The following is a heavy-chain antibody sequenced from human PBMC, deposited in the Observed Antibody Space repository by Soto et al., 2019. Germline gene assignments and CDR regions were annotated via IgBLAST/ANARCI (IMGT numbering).Heavy chain of an antibody. J-gene: IGHJ4*02. D-gene: IGHD3-22*01. Sequence: SETLSLTCAVYGGSFSGYYWSWIRQPPGKGLEWIGEINHSGSTNYNPSLKSRVTISVDTSKNQFSLKLSSVTAADTAVYYCARGHINKYYYDSSGYYPRQAYWGQGTLVTVSS. CDR2: INHSGST. V-gene: IGHV4-34*01. CDR1: GGSFSGYY. CDR3: ARGHINKYYYDSSGYYPRQAY.